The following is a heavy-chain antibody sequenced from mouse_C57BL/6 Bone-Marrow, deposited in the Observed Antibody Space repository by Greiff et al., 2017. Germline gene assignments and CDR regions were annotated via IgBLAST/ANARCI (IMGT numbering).Heavy chain of an antibody. CDR1: GYTFTDYY. V-gene: IGHV1-26*01. CDR3: ARLRRRGYAMDY. D-gene: IGHD2-12*01. J-gene: IGHJ4*01. Sequence: VQLQQSGPELVKPGASVKISCKASGYTFTDYYMNWVKQSHGKSLEWIGDINPNNGGTSYNQKFKGKATLTVDKSSSTAYMELRSLTSEDSAVYYFARLRRRGYAMDYWGQGTSVTVSS. CDR2: INPNNGGT.